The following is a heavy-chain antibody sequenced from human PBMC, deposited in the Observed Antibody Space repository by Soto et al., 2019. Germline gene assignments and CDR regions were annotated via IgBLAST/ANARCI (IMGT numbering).Heavy chain of an antibody. Sequence: SETLSLTCTVSGGSISSYYWSWIRQPPGKGLEWIGYIYYSGSTNYNPSIKSRVTISVDMSKNQFSLKLSSVTAADTAVYYCARGRLIDWFDPWGQGTLVTVSS. CDR2: IYYSGST. CDR1: GGSISSYY. D-gene: IGHD3-22*01. J-gene: IGHJ5*02. CDR3: ARGRLIDWFDP. V-gene: IGHV4-59*01.